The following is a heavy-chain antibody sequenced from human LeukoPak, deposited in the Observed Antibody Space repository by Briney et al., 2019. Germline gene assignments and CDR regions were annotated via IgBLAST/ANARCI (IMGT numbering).Heavy chain of an antibody. CDR3: ARTGYSSGFYEEFDS. V-gene: IGHV5-51*01. D-gene: IGHD3-22*01. J-gene: IGHJ4*02. CDR2: IYPGDSYT. Sequence: GDSLKISCSCSGYTFTTYWIGWVRQMPGKGLEWMGIIYPGDSYTKYNPSFQGHVTFSADTSISTAYLHWSRLKASDTAMYYCARTGYSSGFYEEFDSWGQGTLVTVSS. CDR1: GYTFTTYW.